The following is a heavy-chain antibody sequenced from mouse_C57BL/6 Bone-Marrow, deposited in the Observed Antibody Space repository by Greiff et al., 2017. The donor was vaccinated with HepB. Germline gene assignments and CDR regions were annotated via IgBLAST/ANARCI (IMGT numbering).Heavy chain of an antibody. D-gene: IGHD1-1*01. CDR2: INPGSGGT. CDR3: ARSGGSSPHY. CDR1: GYAFTNYL. Sequence: QVQLQQSGAELVRPGTSVKVSCKASGYAFTNYLIEWVKQRPGQGLEWIGVINPGSGGTNYNEKFKGKATLTADKSSSTAYMQLSSLTSEDSAVYFCARSGGSSPHYWGQGTTLTVSS. J-gene: IGHJ2*01. V-gene: IGHV1-54*01.